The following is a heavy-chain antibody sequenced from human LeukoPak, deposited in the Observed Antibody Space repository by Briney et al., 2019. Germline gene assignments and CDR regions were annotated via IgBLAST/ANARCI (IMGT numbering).Heavy chain of an antibody. V-gene: IGHV4-39*01. CDR3: ARVGVTMIVVIIGDPPIPTSLGHYYFDY. Sequence: SETLSLTCTVSGGSISSSSYYWGWIRQPPGKGLEWIGSIYYSGSTYYNPSLKSRVTISVDTSKNQFSLKLSSVTAADTAVYYCARVGVTMIVVIIGDPPIPTSLGHYYFDYWGQGTLVTVSS. CDR1: GGSISSSSYY. J-gene: IGHJ4*02. CDR2: IYYSGST. D-gene: IGHD3-22*01.